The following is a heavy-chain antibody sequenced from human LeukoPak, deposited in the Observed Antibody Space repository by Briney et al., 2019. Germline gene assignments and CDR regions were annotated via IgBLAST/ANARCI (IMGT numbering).Heavy chain of an antibody. J-gene: IGHJ4*02. CDR1: GFTFSSYA. CDR3: ARDHPPGSGSLQSDY. CDR2: ISSDGDKK. Sequence: GGSLRLSCAVSGFTFSSYAMYWVRQAPGKGLEWVAAISSDGDKKKYSDSVKGRFTISRDNSRSTLYLQMTSLRAEDTAVYYCARDHPPGSGSLQSDYWGQGTLVTVSS. V-gene: IGHV3-30*04. D-gene: IGHD3-10*01.